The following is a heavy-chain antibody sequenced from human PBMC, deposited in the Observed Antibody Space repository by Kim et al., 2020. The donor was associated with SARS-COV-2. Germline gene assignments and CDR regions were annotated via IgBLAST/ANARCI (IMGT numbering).Heavy chain of an antibody. CDR2: ITRPPDGGTT. D-gene: IGHD3-16*01. J-gene: IGHJ4*02. Sequence: GGSLRLSCASSGFTFSNAWMTWVRQALGNGLAWVGRITRPPDGGTTDYAAPVKGRFTISRDDSRNTLYLQINSLKTEDTAVYYCHWGSSIDYWGQGTLVTVSS. CDR1: GFTFSNAW. CDR3: HWGSSIDY. V-gene: IGHV3-15*01.